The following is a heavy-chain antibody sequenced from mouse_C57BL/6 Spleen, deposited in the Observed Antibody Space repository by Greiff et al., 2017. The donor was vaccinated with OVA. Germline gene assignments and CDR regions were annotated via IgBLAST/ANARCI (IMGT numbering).Heavy chain of an antibody. J-gene: IGHJ4*01. CDR2: IDPSDSYT. Sequence: VQLQQPGAELVMPGASVKLSCKASGYTFTSYWMHWVKQRPGQGLEWIGEIDPSDSYTNYNQKFKGKSTLTVDESSSTAYMQLSSLTSEDSAVYYCARGPNLYAMDYWGQGTSVTVSS. V-gene: IGHV1-69*01. CDR3: ARGPNLYAMDY. D-gene: IGHD4-1*01. CDR1: GYTFTSYW.